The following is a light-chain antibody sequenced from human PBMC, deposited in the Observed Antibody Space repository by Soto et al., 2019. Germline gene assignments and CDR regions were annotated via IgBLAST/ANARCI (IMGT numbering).Light chain of an antibody. J-gene: IGKJ1*01. CDR1: QTISSW. CDR2: KAS. CDR3: QQYNSDWK. Sequence: DIQMTQSPSTLSASAGDRVTITCRASQTISSWLAWYQQKPGKAPKLLIYKASTLKSGVPSRFSGSGSGTEFTLTISSLQPDDFATYYCQQYNSDWKFGQGTKVDIK. V-gene: IGKV1-5*03.